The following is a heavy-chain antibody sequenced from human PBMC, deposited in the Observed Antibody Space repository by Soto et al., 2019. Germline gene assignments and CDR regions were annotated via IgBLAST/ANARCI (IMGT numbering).Heavy chain of an antibody. CDR3: ARGQQAAICVYYYHGLDV. Sequence: GGSLRLSCAASELNFSGSAIHWVRQAPGKGLEGVGRIRSRANNYATSSGESVRGRFTFFRDDSKNMAFLQMNTLKTEDTAIYYCARGQQAAICVYYYHGLDVWGQGPPVTLSS. CDR2: IRSRANNYAT. CDR1: ELNFSGSA. V-gene: IGHV3-73*01. D-gene: IGHD3-3*01. J-gene: IGHJ6*02.